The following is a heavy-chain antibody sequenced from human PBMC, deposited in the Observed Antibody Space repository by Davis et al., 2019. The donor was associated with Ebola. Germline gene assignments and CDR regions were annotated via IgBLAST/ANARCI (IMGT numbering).Heavy chain of an antibody. V-gene: IGHV4-59*12. CDR1: GGSMTGYY. Sequence: SETLSLTCTVSGGSMTGYYWSWIRQAPGKGLEWLAYIYYSGSTNYNPSLKSRVTISVDKSKNQFSLKLSSVTAADTAVYYCARVGSGWYFDYWGQGTLVTVSS. D-gene: IGHD6-19*01. CDR2: IYYSGST. J-gene: IGHJ4*02. CDR3: ARVGSGWYFDY.